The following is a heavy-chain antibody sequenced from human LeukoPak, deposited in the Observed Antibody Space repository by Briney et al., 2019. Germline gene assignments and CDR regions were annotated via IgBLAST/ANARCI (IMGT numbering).Heavy chain of an antibody. CDR2: IYTSGST. V-gene: IGHV4-4*09. CDR1: GGSISSYY. D-gene: IGHD3-22*01. CDR3: ARLVLGDSSGYNSYYYYYMDV. J-gene: IGHJ6*03. Sequence: SETLSLTCTVSGGSISSYYWSWIRQPPGKGLEWIGYIYTSGSTNYNPSLKSRVTISVDTSKNQFSLKLSSVTAADTAVYYCARLVLGDSSGYNSYYYYYMDVRGKGTTVTVSS.